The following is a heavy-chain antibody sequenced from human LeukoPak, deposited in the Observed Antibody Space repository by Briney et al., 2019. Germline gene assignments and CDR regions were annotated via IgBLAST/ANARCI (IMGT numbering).Heavy chain of an antibody. CDR2: INWNGGST. Sequence: GGSLRLSCAAAGFTFHDYGMSWVRQAPGKGLEWVSGINWNGGSTVYADSVKGRFTISRDNAKNSLYLQMNSLRAEDTALYYCARVNYYDGSGYYYFDYWGQGTLVTVSS. CDR1: GFTFHDYG. J-gene: IGHJ4*02. V-gene: IGHV3-20*04. D-gene: IGHD3-22*01. CDR3: ARVNYYDGSGYYYFDY.